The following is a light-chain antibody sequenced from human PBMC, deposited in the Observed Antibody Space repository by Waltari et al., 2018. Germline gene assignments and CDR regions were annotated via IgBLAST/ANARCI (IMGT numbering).Light chain of an antibody. V-gene: IGKV4-1*01. Sequence: DIVMTQSPDSLAVSLGERATINGKSSQSVLYPSNNKNYLTWYQQKPGQSPKILIYWASTRESGVPDRFSGSGSGTDFTLTISSLQAEDVAVYYCQQYYSTPLTFGGGTKVEIK. CDR1: QSVLYPSNNKNY. CDR3: QQYYSTPLT. J-gene: IGKJ4*01. CDR2: WAS.